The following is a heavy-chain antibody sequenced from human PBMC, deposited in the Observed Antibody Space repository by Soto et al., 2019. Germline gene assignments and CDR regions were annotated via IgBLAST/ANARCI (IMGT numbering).Heavy chain of an antibody. D-gene: IGHD1-7*01. V-gene: IGHV1-18*01. CDR2: ISAYNGNT. CDR3: ARDRTITGTTWLDY. J-gene: IGHJ4*02. CDR1: GYTFTSYG. Sequence: QVQLVQSGAEVKKPGASVKVSCKASGYTFTSYGISWVRQAPGQGLEWMGWISAYNGNTNYAQKLQGRVTMTTDTSTSTDYMELRSLRSEDTAVYYWARDRTITGTTWLDYWGKGTLVTVSS.